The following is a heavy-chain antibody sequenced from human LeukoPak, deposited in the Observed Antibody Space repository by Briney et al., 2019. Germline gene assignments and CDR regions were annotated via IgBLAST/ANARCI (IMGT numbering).Heavy chain of an antibody. CDR1: GFTFDDYD. CDR2: ISGSGGST. V-gene: IGHV3-23*01. CDR3: AKDLLVEFGMATTLDY. D-gene: IGHD5-24*01. J-gene: IGHJ4*02. Sequence: GGSLRLSCAASGFTFDDYDMSWVRQAPGKGLEWVSAISGSGGSTYYADSVKGRFTISRDNSKNTLYLQMNSLRAEDTAVYYCAKDLLVEFGMATTLDYWGQGTLVTVSS.